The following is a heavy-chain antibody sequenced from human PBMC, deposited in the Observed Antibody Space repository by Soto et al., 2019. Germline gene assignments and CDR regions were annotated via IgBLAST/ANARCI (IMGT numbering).Heavy chain of an antibody. J-gene: IGHJ5*02. CDR3: AHSSLHYKKWFDP. CDR2: IYWDDDT. CDR1: GFSLSSDGVG. V-gene: IGHV2-5*02. Sequence: QITLKESGPTVVKPTETLTLTCTFSGFSLSSDGVGVGWVRQPPRKAPEWLALIYWDDDTRYSPSLKSRLTITKDTSKNQVVLTMTMMDPVDTATYYCAHSSLHYKKWFDPWGQGTLVTVSS. D-gene: IGHD4-4*01.